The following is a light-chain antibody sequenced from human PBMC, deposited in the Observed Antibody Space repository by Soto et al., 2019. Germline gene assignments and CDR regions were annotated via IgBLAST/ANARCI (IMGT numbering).Light chain of an antibody. CDR2: DVS. CDR3: SSYTSSSTLVV. V-gene: IGLV2-14*03. Sequence: QSALTQPASVSGSLGQSITISCTGTSSDVGGYNYVSWYQQHPGKAPKLIIYDVSDRPSGISYRFSGSKSGNTASLTISGLQAEDEADYYCSSYTSSSTLVVFGGGTKLTVL. CDR1: SSDVGGYNY. J-gene: IGLJ2*01.